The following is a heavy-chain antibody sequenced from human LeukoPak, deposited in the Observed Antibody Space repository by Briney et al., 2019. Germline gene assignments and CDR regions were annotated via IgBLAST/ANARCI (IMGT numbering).Heavy chain of an antibody. CDR1: GGSISSSSYY. J-gene: IGHJ3*01. CDR2: IYYSGTT. Sequence: PSQTLSLTCTVSGGSISSSSYYWGWIRQPPGKGLEWIGSIYYSGTTYYNPSLKSRVTISVDTSKNQFSLKLSSVTAADTAVYYCARLGSSWRGPYWGQGTMVTVSS. D-gene: IGHD6-13*01. V-gene: IGHV4-39*07. CDR3: ARLGSSWRGPY.